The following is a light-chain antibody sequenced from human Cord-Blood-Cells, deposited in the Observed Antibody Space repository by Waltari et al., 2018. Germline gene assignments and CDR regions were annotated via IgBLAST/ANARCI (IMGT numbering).Light chain of an antibody. CDR3: SSYTSSSTVV. J-gene: IGLJ2*01. V-gene: IGLV2-14*01. Sequence: QSALPPPPSVSGSPGPSITISCTGPGSDDGGFNYVTWYQQHPGKAPKLMIYEVSNRPSGVSNRFSGSKSGNTASLTISGLQAEDEADYYCSSYTSSSTVVFGGGTKLTVL. CDR1: GSDDGGFNY. CDR2: EVS.